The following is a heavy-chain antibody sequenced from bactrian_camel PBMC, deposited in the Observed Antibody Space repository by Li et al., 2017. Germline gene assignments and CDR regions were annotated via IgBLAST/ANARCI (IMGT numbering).Heavy chain of an antibody. D-gene: IGHD7*01. V-gene: IGHV3S55*01. J-gene: IGHJ4*01. CDR1: LFRNAYSC. CDR2: IGTDGSV. Sequence: HVQLVESGGGSVQAGGSLTLSCTYSLFRNAYSCMGWFRQAPGKSRRGVGAIGTDGSVVYVDDVKGRFTFSRDNAKNTLYLQMNSLKPEDTAMYYCAAEACKWWHVRILKDYSAWGQGTQVTVS. CDR3: AAEACKWWHVRILKDYSA.